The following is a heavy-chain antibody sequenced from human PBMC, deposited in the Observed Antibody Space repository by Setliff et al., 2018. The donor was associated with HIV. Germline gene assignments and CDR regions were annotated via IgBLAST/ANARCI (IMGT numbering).Heavy chain of an antibody. D-gene: IGHD3-3*01. J-gene: IGHJ3*01. V-gene: IGHV1-2*02. CDR1: GYTFTGYY. CDR3: ARGNFGAAIRLQAFDL. CDR2: INPNNGDT. Sequence: RASVKVSCKTSGYTFTGYYVHWVRQAPGQGLEWMGWINPNNGDTNYAQKFQGRFTTSRDNAKNSLYLQMNSLRAEDTAVYYCARGNFGAAIRLQAFDLWGRGTKVTVSS.